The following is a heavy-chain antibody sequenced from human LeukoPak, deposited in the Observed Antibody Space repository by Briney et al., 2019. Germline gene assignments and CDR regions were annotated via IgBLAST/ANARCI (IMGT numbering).Heavy chain of an antibody. CDR3: AREAIHQLLRYYYYYGMDV. D-gene: IGHD2-2*01. J-gene: IGHJ6*02. Sequence: ASVKVSCKASGGTFSSYAISWVRQAPGQGLEWMGRIIPILGIANYAQKFQGRVTITADKSTSTAYMELSSLRSEDTAVYYCAREAIHQLLRYYYYYGMDVWGQGTTVTVSS. CDR2: IIPILGIA. CDR1: GGTFSSYA. V-gene: IGHV1-69*04.